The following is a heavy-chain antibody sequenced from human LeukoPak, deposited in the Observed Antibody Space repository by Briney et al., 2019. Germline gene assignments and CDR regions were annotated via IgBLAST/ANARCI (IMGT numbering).Heavy chain of an antibody. D-gene: IGHD4-17*01. Sequence: SETLPLTCTVSGGSISGYYWSWIRQPPGKGLEWIGEINHSGSTNCNPSLKSRVTILVDTSKNQFSLKLSSVTAADTAVYYCARGHSPVTTKVSYFQHWGQGTLVTVSS. CDR3: ARGHSPVTTKVSYFQH. V-gene: IGHV4-34*01. J-gene: IGHJ1*01. CDR2: INHSGST. CDR1: GGSISGYY.